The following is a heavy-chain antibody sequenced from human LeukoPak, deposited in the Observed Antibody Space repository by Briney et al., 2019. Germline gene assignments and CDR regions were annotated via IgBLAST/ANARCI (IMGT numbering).Heavy chain of an antibody. CDR3: AKDSFALEPRNWFDP. CDR1: GFTFSTYA. D-gene: IGHD1-1*01. V-gene: IGHV3-23*01. J-gene: IGHJ5*02. CDR2: ISGSGGTT. Sequence: PGGSLRLSCAASGFTFSTYAMSWVRQAPGKGLEWVSAISGSGGTTYYADSVKGRFTISRDNSKNTLYLQINSLRAEDTAVYYCAKDSFALEPRNWFDPWGQGNLVTVSS.